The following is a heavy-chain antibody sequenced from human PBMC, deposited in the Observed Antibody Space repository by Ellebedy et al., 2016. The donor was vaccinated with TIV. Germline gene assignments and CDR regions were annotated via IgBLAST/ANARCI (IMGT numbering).Heavy chain of an antibody. CDR1: GFIFSSYY. J-gene: IGHJ4*02. Sequence: PGGSLRLSCVASGFIFSSYYMTWVRQAPGKGLEWISYISGSGGMMDHADSVKGKNSLYLQLSSLRAEDTAVYYCARRSRGPSYYFDYWGQGALVTVSS. CDR2: ISGSGGMM. CDR3: ARRSRGPSYYFDY. D-gene: IGHD3-10*01. V-gene: IGHV3-48*01.